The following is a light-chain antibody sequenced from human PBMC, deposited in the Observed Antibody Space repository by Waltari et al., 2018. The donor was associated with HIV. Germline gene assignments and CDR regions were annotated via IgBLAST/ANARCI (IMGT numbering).Light chain of an antibody. Sequence: QSVLTQPPSASGTPGQRVSISCSGSSSNIGSNYVYWYQQLPGTAPKLLMYRNDERPAGFPDLFSGAKSGTSASLAISGLRSEDEADYYCAAWDDSLSAWVFGGGTKLTVL. J-gene: IGLJ3*02. CDR1: SSNIGSNY. V-gene: IGLV1-47*01. CDR2: RND. CDR3: AAWDDSLSAWV.